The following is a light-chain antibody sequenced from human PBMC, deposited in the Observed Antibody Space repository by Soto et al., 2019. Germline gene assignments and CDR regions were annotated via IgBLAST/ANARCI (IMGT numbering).Light chain of an antibody. CDR1: QSVSSSY. CDR2: GAS. Sequence: EIVLTQSPGTLSLSPGERATLSCRASQSVSSSYLAWYQQKPGQAPRLLIYGASSRATGIPDRFNGSGSGTDFNLTIRRLEPVDFAVYYCQQLRTFGQGTKVDIK. CDR3: QQLRT. V-gene: IGKV3-20*01. J-gene: IGKJ1*01.